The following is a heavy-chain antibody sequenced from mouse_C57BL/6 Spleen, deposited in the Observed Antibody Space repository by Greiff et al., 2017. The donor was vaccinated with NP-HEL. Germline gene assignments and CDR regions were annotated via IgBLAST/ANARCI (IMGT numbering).Heavy chain of an antibody. Sequence: EVQLQQSGPVLVKPGASVKMSCKASGYTFTDYYMNWVKQSHGKSLEWIGVINPYNGGTSYNQKFKGKATLTVDKSSSTAYMELNSLTSEDSAVYYCARGPITTVVATDFDYWGQGTTLTVSS. CDR2: INPYNGGT. J-gene: IGHJ2*01. CDR3: ARGPITTVVATDFDY. CDR1: GYTFTDYY. D-gene: IGHD1-1*01. V-gene: IGHV1-19*01.